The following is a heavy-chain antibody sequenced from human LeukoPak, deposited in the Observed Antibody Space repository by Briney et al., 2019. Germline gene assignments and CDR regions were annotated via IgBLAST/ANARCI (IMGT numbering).Heavy chain of an antibody. D-gene: IGHD2-15*01. CDR1: GYTFTSYY. CDR3: ARDPVYCSGGSCYGGYNWFDP. V-gene: IGHV1-46*01. CDR2: INPSGGST. J-gene: IGHJ5*02. Sequence: ASVKVSCKASGYTFTSYYMHWVRQAPGQGLEWMGIINPSGGSTSYAQKFQGRVTMTRDTSTSTAYMELRSLRSDDTAAYYCARDPVYCSGGSCYGGYNWFDPWGQGTLVTVSS.